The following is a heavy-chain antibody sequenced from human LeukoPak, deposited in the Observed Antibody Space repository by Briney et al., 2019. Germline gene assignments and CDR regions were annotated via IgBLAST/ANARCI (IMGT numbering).Heavy chain of an antibody. D-gene: IGHD1-7*01. CDR2: ISYDGSNK. CDR1: GFTFSSYG. Sequence: GGSLRLSCAASGFTFSSYGMHWVRQAPGKGLEWVAVISYDGSNKYYADSVKGRFTISKDNSKNTLYLQMNSLRAEDTAVYYCARRLTGSTDYWGQGTLVTVSP. J-gene: IGHJ4*02. CDR3: ARRLTGSTDY. V-gene: IGHV3-30*03.